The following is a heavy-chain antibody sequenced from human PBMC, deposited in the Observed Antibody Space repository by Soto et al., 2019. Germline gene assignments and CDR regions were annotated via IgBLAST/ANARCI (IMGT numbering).Heavy chain of an antibody. V-gene: IGHV3-33*01. D-gene: IGHD3-3*01. CDR1: GFTFSSYG. CDR3: ARGVGDPYYDFWSGYYGWFDP. CDR2: IWYDGSNK. Sequence: VGSRRLSCAASGFTFSSYGMHWVRQAPGKGLEWVAVIWYDGSNKYYADSVKGRFTISRDNSKNTLYLQMNSLRAEDTAVYYCARGVGDPYYDFWSGYYGWFDPWGQGTLVTVSS. J-gene: IGHJ5*02.